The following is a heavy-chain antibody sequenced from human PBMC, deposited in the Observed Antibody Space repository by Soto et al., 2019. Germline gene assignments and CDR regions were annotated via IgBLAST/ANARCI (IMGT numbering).Heavy chain of an antibody. CDR1: GYTFTSYG. Sequence: ASVKVSCKASGYTFTSYGISWVRQAPGQGLEWMGWISAYNGNTNYAQKLQGRVTMTTDTSTSTAYMELRSLRSDDTAVYYCARVKLGYYDFWSGYPYYFDYWRQGTLVTVSS. V-gene: IGHV1-18*01. J-gene: IGHJ4*02. CDR2: ISAYNGNT. D-gene: IGHD3-3*01. CDR3: ARVKLGYYDFWSGYPYYFDY.